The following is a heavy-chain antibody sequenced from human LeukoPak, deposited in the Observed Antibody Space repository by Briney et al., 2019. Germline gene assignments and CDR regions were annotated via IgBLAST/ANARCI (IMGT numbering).Heavy chain of an antibody. J-gene: IGHJ3*02. V-gene: IGHV4-38-2*02. Sequence: SETLSLTCAVSGYSISSAYYWGWMRQPPGKGLEWIVSIHRSGSTYFNPSLKSRVTISVDTSKNQFSLKLTSVTAADTAVYYCARDRVGATYAFDIWGQGTMVTVSS. D-gene: IGHD1-26*01. CDR1: GYSISSAYY. CDR2: IHRSGST. CDR3: ARDRVGATYAFDI.